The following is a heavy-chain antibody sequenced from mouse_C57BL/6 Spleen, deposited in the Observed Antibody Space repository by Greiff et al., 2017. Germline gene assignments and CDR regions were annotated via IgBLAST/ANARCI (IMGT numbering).Heavy chain of an antibody. CDR3: ARSPSTIVTRYFDV. CDR1: GYTFTSYW. V-gene: IGHV1-50*01. J-gene: IGHJ1*03. D-gene: IGHD2-5*01. CDR2: IDPSDSYT. Sequence: QVQLQQPGAELVKPGASVKLSCKASGYTFTSYWMQWVKQRPGQGLEWIGEIDPSDSYTNYNQKFKGKATLTVDTSSSTAYMQLSSLTSEDSAVYYCARSPSTIVTRYFDVWGTGTTVTVSS.